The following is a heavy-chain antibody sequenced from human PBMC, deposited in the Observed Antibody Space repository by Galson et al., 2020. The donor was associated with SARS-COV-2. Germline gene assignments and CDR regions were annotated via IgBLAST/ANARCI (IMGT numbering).Heavy chain of an antibody. CDR1: GFTFSSYG. V-gene: IGHV3-33*01. D-gene: IGHD6-13*01. CDR3: ARGLAAAAPIDAFDI. Sequence: GGSLRLSCAASGFTFSSYGMHWVRQAPGKGLEWVAVIWYDGSNKYYADSVKGRFTISRDNSKNTLYLQMNSLRAEDTAVYYCARGLAAAAPIDAFDIWGQGTMVTVSS. CDR2: IWYDGSNK. J-gene: IGHJ3*02.